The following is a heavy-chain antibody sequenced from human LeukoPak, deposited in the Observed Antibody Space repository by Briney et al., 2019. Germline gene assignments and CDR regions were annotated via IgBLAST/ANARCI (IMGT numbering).Heavy chain of an antibody. V-gene: IGHV1-18*01. CDR2: ISAYNGNT. CDR3: ARDRRLGITGTTYYGMDV. D-gene: IGHD1-7*01. Sequence: ASVKVSCKASGYTFTSYGISWVRQAPGQGREWMGWISAYNGNTNYAQKLQGRVTMTTDTSTSTAYMELRSLRSDDTAVYYCARDRRLGITGTTYYGMDVWGQGTTVTVSS. J-gene: IGHJ6*02. CDR1: GYTFTSYG.